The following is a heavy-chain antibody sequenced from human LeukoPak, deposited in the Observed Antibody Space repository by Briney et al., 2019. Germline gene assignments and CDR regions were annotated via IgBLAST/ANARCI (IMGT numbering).Heavy chain of an antibody. CDR1: GGTFSSYA. CDR2: IIPIFGTA. Sequence: ASVKVSCKVSGGTFSSYAISWVRQAPGQGLELMGRIIPIFGTANYAQKFQGRVTITTDESTSTAYMELSSLRSEDTAVYYCARDMNWNFLDYWGQGTLVTVSS. CDR3: ARDMNWNFLDY. D-gene: IGHD1-7*01. V-gene: IGHV1-69*05. J-gene: IGHJ4*02.